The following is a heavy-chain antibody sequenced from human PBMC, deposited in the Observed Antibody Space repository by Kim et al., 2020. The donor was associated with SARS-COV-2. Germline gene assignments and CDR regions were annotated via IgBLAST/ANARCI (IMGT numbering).Heavy chain of an antibody. V-gene: IGHV1-69*13. CDR2: IIPIFGTA. D-gene: IGHD2-21*01. J-gene: IGHJ6*02. Sequence: SVKVSCKASGGTFSSYAISWVRQAPGQGLEWMGGIIPIFGTANYAQKFQGRVTITADESTSTAYMELSSLRSEDTAVYYCAAAAWEHLYCGGDCYSRGYYYGMDGWGQGTTVTVSS. CDR3: AAAAWEHLYCGGDCYSRGYYYGMDG. CDR1: GGTFSSYA.